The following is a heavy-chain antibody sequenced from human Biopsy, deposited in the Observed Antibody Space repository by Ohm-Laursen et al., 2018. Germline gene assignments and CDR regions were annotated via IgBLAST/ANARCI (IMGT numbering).Heavy chain of an antibody. J-gene: IGHJ6*02. CDR3: AKDVRVKVQLDGMDV. V-gene: IGHV3-9*01. D-gene: IGHD1-1*01. CDR1: GFTFDDYA. CDR2: ISWHSGSR. Sequence: SLRLSCAAPGFTFDDYAMHWVRQAPGKGLEWVSGISWHSGSRGYADSVKGRFTISRDNAKKLLYLQMNGLRAEDTALYYCAKDVRVKVQLDGMDVWGQGTTVTVSS.